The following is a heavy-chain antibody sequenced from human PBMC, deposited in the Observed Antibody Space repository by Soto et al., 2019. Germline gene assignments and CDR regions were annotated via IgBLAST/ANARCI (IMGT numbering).Heavy chain of an antibody. CDR3: ARQGRNTKIVLVKHYDADF. Sequence: SETLSLTCTVSGGSISSCNYYWSWVRHSPGKGLEWVGAIYCDGTTDYNESLKSRVSISVDTSKNQFSLKVNSVTAADTAVYFCARQGRNTKIVLVKHYDADFWGQGTAVTVSS. V-gene: IGHV4-39*01. J-gene: IGHJ6*02. D-gene: IGHD3-22*01. CDR1: GGSISSCNYY. CDR2: IYCDGTT.